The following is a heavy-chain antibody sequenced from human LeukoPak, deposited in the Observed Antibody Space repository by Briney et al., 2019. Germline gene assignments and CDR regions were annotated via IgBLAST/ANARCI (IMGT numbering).Heavy chain of an antibody. CDR3: ARDQGGSYYFDY. CDR1: GDSVSSNSAA. V-gene: IGHV6-1*01. J-gene: IGHJ4*02. D-gene: IGHD1-26*01. CDR2: TYYRSKWYN. Sequence: SQTLSLSCDISGDSVSSNSAAWNWIRQSPSRGLEWLGRTYYRSKWYNDYAASVKSRISINPGTSKNQSSLHLNSVTPEDTAVYYCARDQGGSYYFDYWGQGTLVTVSS.